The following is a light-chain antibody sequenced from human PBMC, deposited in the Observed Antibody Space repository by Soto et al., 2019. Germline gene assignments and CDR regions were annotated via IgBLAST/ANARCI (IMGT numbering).Light chain of an antibody. CDR2: WAS. J-gene: IGKJ2*01. Sequence: DIVLTQSPESLAVSLGERATINCKSSQSVLYNSRNKNHMSWYQHKAGQAPKLLVYWASTREYGVPDRFSGSGSVTDFTLTINSLQAEDVAVYYCQQSYSAPYTFGQGTKVEIK. V-gene: IGKV4-1*01. CDR1: QSVLYNSRNKNH. CDR3: QQSYSAPYT.